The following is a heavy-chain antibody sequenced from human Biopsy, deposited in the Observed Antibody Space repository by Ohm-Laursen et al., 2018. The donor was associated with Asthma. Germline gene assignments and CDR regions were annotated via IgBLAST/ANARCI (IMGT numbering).Heavy chain of an antibody. CDR3: ARDLMDWYSPSLDF. CDR1: GFAFRDFN. D-gene: IGHD3/OR15-3a*01. Sequence: SLRLSCAASGFAFRDFNINWVRQAPGKGLQWIASINSAGSYIYYADSVKGRFTISRDNSKDTLYLQVNSLRGDDTAVYYCARDLMDWYSPSLDFWGQGTLVTVSS. V-gene: IGHV3-21*01. CDR2: INSAGSYI. J-gene: IGHJ4*02.